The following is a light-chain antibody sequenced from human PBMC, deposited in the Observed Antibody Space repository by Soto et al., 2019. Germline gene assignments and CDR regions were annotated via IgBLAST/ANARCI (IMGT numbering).Light chain of an antibody. CDR1: SSDVGGYNY. Sequence: QSALTQPPSASGSPGQSVTISCTGTSSDVGGYNYVSWYQQHPGKAPKLMIYEVSKRPSGVPDRFSGSKSGNTASLTVSGLQAEDDADYXCSSYVDSNTYVFGTGTNVTVL. CDR3: SSYVDSNTYV. J-gene: IGLJ1*01. V-gene: IGLV2-8*01. CDR2: EVS.